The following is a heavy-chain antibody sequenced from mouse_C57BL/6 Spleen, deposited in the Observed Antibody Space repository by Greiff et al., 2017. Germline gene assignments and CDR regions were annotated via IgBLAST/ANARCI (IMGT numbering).Heavy chain of an antibody. V-gene: IGHV1-69*01. CDR3: ARRGYYDYGVGAMDY. CDR2: IDPSDSYT. D-gene: IGHD2-4*01. J-gene: IGHJ4*01. CDR1: GYTFTSYW. Sequence: QVQLQQPGAELVMPGASVKLSCKASGYTFTSYWMHWVKQRPGQGLEWIGEIDPSDSYTNYNQKFKGKSTLTVDKSSSTAYMQLSSLTSEDSAVYYCARRGYYDYGVGAMDYWGQGTSVTVSS.